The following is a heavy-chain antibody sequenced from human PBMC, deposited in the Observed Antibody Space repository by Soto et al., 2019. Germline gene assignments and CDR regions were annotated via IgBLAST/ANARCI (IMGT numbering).Heavy chain of an antibody. Sequence: PSETLSLTCAVSGTSISSTFWWTWVRQPPGKGLEWIGEVYHTGTTKYNPSLKNRVTISVDTSKNQFSLKLTSVTAADTAVYYCAAPPRYWGQGTLVTVSS. CDR1: GTSISSTFW. D-gene: IGHD6-6*01. CDR2: VYHTGTT. V-gene: IGHV4-4*02. CDR3: AAPPRY. J-gene: IGHJ4*02.